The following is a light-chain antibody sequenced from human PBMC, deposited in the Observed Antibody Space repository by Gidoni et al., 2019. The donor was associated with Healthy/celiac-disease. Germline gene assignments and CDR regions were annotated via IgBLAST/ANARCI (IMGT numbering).Light chain of an antibody. J-gene: IGKJ5*01. CDR1: QSVSSY. Sequence: EIVSTQSPATLSLSPGERATLSCRASQSVSSYLAWYQQKPGQAPRLLIYDASNRATGIPARFSGSGSGTDVTLTISSIEPEDVAVYYCQQRSNWPSITFGQGTRLEIK. CDR3: QQRSNWPSIT. V-gene: IGKV3-11*01. CDR2: DAS.